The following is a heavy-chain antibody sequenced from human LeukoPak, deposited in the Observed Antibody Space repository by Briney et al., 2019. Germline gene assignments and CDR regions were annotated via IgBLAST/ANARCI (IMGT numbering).Heavy chain of an antibody. D-gene: IGHD3-22*01. CDR2: IIPIFGTA. J-gene: IGHJ6*02. CDR1: GGTFSSYA. V-gene: IGHV1-69*13. CDR3: ARGVVVVINGQYYYYGMDV. Sequence: SVKVSCKASGGTFSSYAISWVRQAPGQGLEWMGGIIPIFGTANYAQKFQGRVTITADESTSTAYMELSSLRAEDTAVYYCARGVVVVINGQYYYYGMDVWGQGTTVTVSS.